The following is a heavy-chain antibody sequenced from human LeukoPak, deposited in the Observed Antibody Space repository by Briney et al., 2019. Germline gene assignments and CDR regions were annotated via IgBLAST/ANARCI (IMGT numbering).Heavy chain of an antibody. J-gene: IGHJ4*02. D-gene: IGHD2-21*01. V-gene: IGHV1-69*13. CDR3: ARGAVYCGGDCYSDDY. CDR2: IIPIFGTA. Sequence: SVKVSCKASGGTFSSYAICWVRQAPGQGLEWMGGIIPIFGTANYAQKFQGRVTITADESTSTAYMELSSLRSEDTAVYYCARGAVYCGGDCYSDDYWGQGTLVTVSS. CDR1: GGTFSSYA.